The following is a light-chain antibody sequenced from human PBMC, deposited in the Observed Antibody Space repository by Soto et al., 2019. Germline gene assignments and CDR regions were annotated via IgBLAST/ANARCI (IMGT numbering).Light chain of an antibody. CDR1: QSMGIY. J-gene: IGKJ2*01. Sequence: IVLTQSPATLSLSPGERATLSCRASQSMGIYLAWYQQKPGQAPRLLIYDASKRVTGIPTRFSGSGSGTDFTLTINSLEPEDFAVYYCQQRYYWYTLGQGTRLEIK. CDR2: DAS. V-gene: IGKV3-11*01. CDR3: QQRYYWYT.